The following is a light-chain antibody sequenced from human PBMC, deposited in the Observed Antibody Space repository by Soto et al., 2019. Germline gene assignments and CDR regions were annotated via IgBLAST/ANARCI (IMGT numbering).Light chain of an antibody. CDR1: QSVSSSY. CDR2: GAS. Sequence: EIVLTQSPGTLSLSPGERATLSCRASQSVSSSYLAWYQQKPGQAPRLLIYGASSRATDIPDRFSGSGSGTDFTLTISRLEPEDFAVYYCQQYSSSPLTFSQGTKVEIK. J-gene: IGKJ1*01. V-gene: IGKV3-20*01. CDR3: QQYSSSPLT.